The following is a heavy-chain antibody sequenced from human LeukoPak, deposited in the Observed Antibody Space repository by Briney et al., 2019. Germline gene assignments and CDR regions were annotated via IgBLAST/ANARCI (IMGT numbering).Heavy chain of an antibody. J-gene: IGHJ4*02. CDR1: GYSISSGYY. Sequence: SETLSLTCTVSGYSISSGYYWGWIRQPPGKGLEWIGSIYHSGSTYYSPSLKSRVTISVDTSKNQFSLKLSSVTAADTAVYYCARVSLRWLVFDYWGQGTLVTVSS. D-gene: IGHD6-19*01. V-gene: IGHV4-38-2*02. CDR3: ARVSLRWLVFDY. CDR2: IYHSGST.